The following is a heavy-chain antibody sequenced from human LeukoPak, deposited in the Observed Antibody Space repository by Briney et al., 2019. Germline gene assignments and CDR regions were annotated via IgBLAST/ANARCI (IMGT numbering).Heavy chain of an antibody. D-gene: IGHD5-24*01. CDR2: INHSGLT. Sequence: SETLSRTCAVYAASFSDYYWSWIRQPPGKGLEWIGEINHSGLTNYNPSLKSRVSISVDTSKNQFSLKLSSVTAADTAVYYCARRLQSASQNMDVWGKETTVTVSS. V-gene: IGHV4-34*01. J-gene: IGHJ6*03. CDR1: AASFSDYY. CDR3: ARRLQSASQNMDV.